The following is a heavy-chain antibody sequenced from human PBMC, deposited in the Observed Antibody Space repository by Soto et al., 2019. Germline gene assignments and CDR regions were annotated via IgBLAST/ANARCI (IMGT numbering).Heavy chain of an antibody. Sequence: EVQLLESGGGLVQPGGSLRLSCAASGFTFSAYAMSWVRQAPGKGLEWVSTISGGGHATYYADSVKGRFTISRDTSKNTLYLQMNNVRAEDTAIYYCPKARFGTAVENWGQGSQVTVST. CDR1: GFTFSAYA. CDR2: ISGGGHAT. J-gene: IGHJ4*02. V-gene: IGHV3-23*01. D-gene: IGHD3-16*01. CDR3: PKARFGTAVEN.